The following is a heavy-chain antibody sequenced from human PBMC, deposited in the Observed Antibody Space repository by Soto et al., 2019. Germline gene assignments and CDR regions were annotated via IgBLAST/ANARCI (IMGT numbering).Heavy chain of an antibody. CDR2: IYSDDIT. CDR3: ARVDI. J-gene: IGHJ1*01. Sequence: EVQLVESGGGLIQPGGSLRLSCTGSGFSVSKKYMTWVRQAPGKGPEWVAVIYSDDITNYADSVKGRFTISRDNDKNTRYLQMISLRAEDTAVYYCARVDIWGKGTLVTVTS. V-gene: IGHV3-53*01. CDR1: GFSVSKKY.